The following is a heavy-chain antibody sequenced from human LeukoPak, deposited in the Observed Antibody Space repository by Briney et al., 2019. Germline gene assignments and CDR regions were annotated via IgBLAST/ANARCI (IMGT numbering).Heavy chain of an antibody. CDR2: INPNSGGT. V-gene: IGHV1-2*04. J-gene: IGHJ5*02. Sequence: GASVKVSCKASGYTFTGYYMHWVRQAPGQGLEWMGWINPNSGGTNYAQKFQGWVTMTRDTSISTAYMELSRLRSDDTAVYYCARGYTRVVPAREVVAATEWFDPWGQGTLVTVSS. D-gene: IGHD2-15*01. CDR1: GYTFTGYY. CDR3: ARGYTRVVPAREVVAATEWFDP.